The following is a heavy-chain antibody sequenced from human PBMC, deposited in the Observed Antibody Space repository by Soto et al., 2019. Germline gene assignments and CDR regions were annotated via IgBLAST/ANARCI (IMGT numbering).Heavy chain of an antibody. CDR3: AKDRRYDFWSGYLNY. V-gene: IGHV3-23*01. J-gene: IGHJ4*02. D-gene: IGHD3-3*01. CDR1: GFTFSSYA. Sequence: GGSLRLSCAASGFTFSSYAMSWVRQAPGKGLEWVSAISGSGGSTYYADSVKGRFTISRDNSKNTLYLQMNSLRAEDTAVYYCAKDRRYDFWSGYLNYWGQGTLVTVSS. CDR2: ISGSGGST.